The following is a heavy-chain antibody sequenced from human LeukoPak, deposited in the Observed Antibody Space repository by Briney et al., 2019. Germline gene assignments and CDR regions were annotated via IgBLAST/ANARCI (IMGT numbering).Heavy chain of an antibody. Sequence: GASAKVSCKAAGYTSIGNYMHWVRQAPGQGREWVGRINPNSGGTNYAQKFQGRVTMTRDTSISTAYMELSRLRSDGTAVYYCARADCSSTSCLNAFDIWGQGTMVTVSS. D-gene: IGHD2-2*01. CDR1: GYTSIGNY. CDR2: INPNSGGT. CDR3: ARADCSSTSCLNAFDI. V-gene: IGHV1-2*06. J-gene: IGHJ3*02.